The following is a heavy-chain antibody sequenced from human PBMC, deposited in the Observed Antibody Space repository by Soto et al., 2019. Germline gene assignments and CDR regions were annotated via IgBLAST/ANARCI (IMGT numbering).Heavy chain of an antibody. CDR3: ARGSSFRGDFDI. D-gene: IGHD2-21*01. J-gene: IGHJ3*02. Sequence: PXGTLSLTCGVSGGSVISSSWWTWVSQSPGKGLEWIGEIYHAGSPNYNPSFQSRVSISLDKPKTSFSLRLTSVTAADAAIYFCARGSSFRGDFDIWGQGTTVTVSS. CDR2: IYHAGSP. V-gene: IGHV4-4*01. CDR1: GGSVISSSW.